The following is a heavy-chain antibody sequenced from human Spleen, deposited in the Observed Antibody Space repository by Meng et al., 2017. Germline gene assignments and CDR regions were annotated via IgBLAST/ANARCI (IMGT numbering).Heavy chain of an antibody. CDR3: AKDRDGYNYSCFDY. J-gene: IGHJ4*02. CDR2: ISGSGGST. D-gene: IGHD5-24*01. Sequence: GESLKISCAASGFTFSSYAMSWVRQAPGKGLEWVSAISGSGGSTYYADSVKGRFTISRDNSKNTLYLQMNSLGAEDTAVYYCAKDRDGYNYSCFDYWGQGTLVTVSS. CDR1: GFTFSSYA. V-gene: IGHV3-23*01.